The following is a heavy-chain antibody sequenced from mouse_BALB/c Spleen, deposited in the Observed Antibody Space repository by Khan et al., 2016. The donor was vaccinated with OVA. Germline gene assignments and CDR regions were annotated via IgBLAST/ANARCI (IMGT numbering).Heavy chain of an antibody. Sequence: QVQLKESGPGLVQPSQSLSITCTVSGFSLTNYSVHWVRQSPGKGLEWLGVIWSAGSTDYNAAFISRLTIRKDNSRSQVFFKMNSLQPNDTAIYLWARRVYDYGRGALFAYWGQGTLVTVSA. CDR1: GFSLTNYS. CDR3: ARRVYDYGRGALFAY. CDR2: IWSAGST. J-gene: IGHJ3*01. D-gene: IGHD2-4*01. V-gene: IGHV2-2*02.